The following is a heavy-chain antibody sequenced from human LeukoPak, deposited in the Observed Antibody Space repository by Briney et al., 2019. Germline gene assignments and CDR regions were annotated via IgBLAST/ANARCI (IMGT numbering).Heavy chain of an antibody. V-gene: IGHV5-51*01. CDR1: GYRFTDYW. D-gene: IGHD1-7*01. CDR3: ARGAAGTTPDYYYFGLDV. J-gene: IGHJ6*02. Sequence: GESLQISCKGSGYRFTDYWIGWVRLMPGKGLEWMGIIYPGDSDTRYSPSFQGQVTISADKSINTAHLQWSSLKASDTAMYYCARGAAGTTPDYYYFGLDVWGQGTTVRVSS. CDR2: IYPGDSDT.